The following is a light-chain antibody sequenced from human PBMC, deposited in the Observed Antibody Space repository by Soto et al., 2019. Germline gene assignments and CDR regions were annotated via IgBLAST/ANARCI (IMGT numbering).Light chain of an antibody. Sequence: EIVMTQSPATLSVSPGERVPLSCRASQSVSNNLVWYQQNPGQAPRLLMYGASSRATGIPDRFSGSGSGTDFTLTISRLEPEDFAVYYCQQYGSSPRITFGQGTRLEI. V-gene: IGKV3-20*01. CDR3: QQYGSSPRIT. CDR1: QSVSNN. J-gene: IGKJ5*01. CDR2: GAS.